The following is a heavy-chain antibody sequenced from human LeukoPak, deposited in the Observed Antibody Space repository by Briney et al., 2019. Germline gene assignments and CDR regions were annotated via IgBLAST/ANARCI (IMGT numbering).Heavy chain of an antibody. Sequence: GGSLRLSCAASGFIFSSYWMSWVRQAPGKGLEWVANIKQDGSEKYYVDSVKGRFTISRDNAKNSLYLQMNSLRAEDTAVYYCARGTYCASDCYDYFDYWGQGTLVTVSS. CDR1: GFIFSSYW. CDR2: IKQDGSEK. V-gene: IGHV3-7*03. J-gene: IGHJ4*02. D-gene: IGHD2-21*02. CDR3: ARGTYCASDCYDYFDY.